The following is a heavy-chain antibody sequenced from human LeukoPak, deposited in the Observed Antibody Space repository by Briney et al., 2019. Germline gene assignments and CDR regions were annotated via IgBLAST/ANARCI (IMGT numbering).Heavy chain of an antibody. D-gene: IGHD2-2*01. CDR3: ARDQFEVVPAAADYYYYYGMDV. CDR1: GFTFSSYA. J-gene: IGHJ6*02. Sequence: AGGSLRLSCAASGFTFSSYAMHWVRQAPGKGLEWVAVIWYDGSNKYYADSVKGRFTISRDNSKNTLYLQMNSLRAEDTAVYYCARDQFEVVPAAADYYYYYGMDVWGQGTTVTVSS. CDR2: IWYDGSNK. V-gene: IGHV3-33*08.